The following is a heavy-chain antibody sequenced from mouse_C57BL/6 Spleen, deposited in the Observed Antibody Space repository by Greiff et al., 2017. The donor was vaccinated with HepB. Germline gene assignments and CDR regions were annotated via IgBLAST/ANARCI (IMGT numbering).Heavy chain of an antibody. D-gene: IGHD2-4*01. Sequence: VNVVESGAELARPGASVKLSCKASGYTFTSYGISWVKQRTGQGLEWIGEIYPRSGNTYYNEKFKGKATLTADKSSSTAYMELRSLTSEDSAVYFCAMGDYDVRKGFAYWGQGTLVTVSA. CDR2: IYPRSGNT. CDR1: GYTFTSYG. V-gene: IGHV1-81*01. J-gene: IGHJ3*01. CDR3: AMGDYDVRKGFAY.